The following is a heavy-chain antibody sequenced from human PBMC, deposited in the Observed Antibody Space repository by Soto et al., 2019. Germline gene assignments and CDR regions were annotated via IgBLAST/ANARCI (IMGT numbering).Heavy chain of an antibody. CDR3: AMIAAAGTKFDS. V-gene: IGHV4-4*02. J-gene: IGHJ5*01. CDR1: GGSISSSNW. CDR2: IYHSGST. D-gene: IGHD6-13*01. Sequence: PSETLSLTCAVSGGSISSSNWWSWVRQPPGKGLEWIGEIYHSGSTNYNPSLKSRVTISVDKTKNQFSLKLSSVTAADTAVYYCAMIAAAGTKFDSWGQGTLVTVSS.